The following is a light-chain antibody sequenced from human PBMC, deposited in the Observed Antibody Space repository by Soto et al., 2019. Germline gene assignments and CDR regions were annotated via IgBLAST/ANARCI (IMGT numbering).Light chain of an antibody. CDR3: QVCDSSTARV. V-gene: IGLV3-9*01. Sequence: SYELTQPLSVSVALGQTARITCGGNNIGSKNVHWYQQKPGQAPVLVIYRDSNRPSGLPERFSGSNSGNTATLTISRAQAGDEADYYCQVCDSSTARVFGGGTKLTVL. CDR2: RDS. CDR1: NIGSKN. J-gene: IGLJ3*02.